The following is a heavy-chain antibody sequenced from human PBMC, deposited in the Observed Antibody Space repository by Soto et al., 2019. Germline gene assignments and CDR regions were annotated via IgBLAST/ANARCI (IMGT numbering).Heavy chain of an antibody. CDR1: GGSISSGGYS. Sequence: SETLSLTCAVSGGSISSGGYSWSWIRQPPGKGLEWIGYMYHSGSTYYNPSLKTRVTISADRSKNQFSLKLTSVTAADTAVYYCASYYVWGSYRSNSWGQGTLVTVSS. CDR3: ASYYVWGSYRSNS. J-gene: IGHJ4*02. CDR2: MYHSGST. V-gene: IGHV4-30-2*01. D-gene: IGHD3-16*02.